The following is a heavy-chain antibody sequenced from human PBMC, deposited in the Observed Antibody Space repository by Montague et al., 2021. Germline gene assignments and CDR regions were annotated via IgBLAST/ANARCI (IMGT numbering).Heavy chain of an antibody. CDR3: ARALRGSETYYILFDY. CDR1: GFTFSNYA. Sequence: SLRLSCAASGFTFSNYAMNLVRQAPGKGLEWVASISTSSSYIHYADSVKGRFTISRDNAKGSLSLHMDSLRAEDAALYYCARALRGSETYYILFDYWGPGTLVTVSS. V-gene: IGHV3-21*01. CDR2: ISTSSSYI. D-gene: IGHD3-10*01. J-gene: IGHJ4*02.